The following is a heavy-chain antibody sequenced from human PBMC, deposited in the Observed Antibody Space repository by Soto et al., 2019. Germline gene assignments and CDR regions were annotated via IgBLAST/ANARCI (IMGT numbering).Heavy chain of an antibody. D-gene: IGHD2-15*01. CDR3: AKRVGYCSGGSCPYGMDV. J-gene: IGHJ6*02. Sequence: GGSLRLSCAASGFTFSSYAMSWVRQAPGKGLEWVSAISGSGGSTYYADSVKGRFTISRDNSKNTLYLQMNSLRAEDTAVYYCAKRVGYCSGGSCPYGMDVWGQGTTVTVSS. CDR2: ISGSGGST. CDR1: GFTFSSYA. V-gene: IGHV3-23*01.